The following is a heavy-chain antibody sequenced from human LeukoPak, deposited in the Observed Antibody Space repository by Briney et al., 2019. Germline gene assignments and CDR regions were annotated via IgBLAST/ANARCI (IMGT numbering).Heavy chain of an antibody. V-gene: IGHV3-21*01. CDR2: ISSSSSYI. CDR3: ARDPTPGYSSSWYRD. J-gene: IGHJ4*02. D-gene: IGHD6-13*01. Sequence: GGALRLSCAASGFTFSSYSMNWVRQAPGKGLEWVSSISSSSSYIYYADSVKGRLTISRDNAKNSLYLQMNSLRAEDTAVYYCARDPTPGYSSSWYRDWGQGTLVTVSS. CDR1: GFTFSSYS.